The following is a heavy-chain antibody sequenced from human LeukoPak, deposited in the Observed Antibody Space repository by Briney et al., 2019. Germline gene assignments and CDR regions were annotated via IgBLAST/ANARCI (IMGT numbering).Heavy chain of an antibody. J-gene: IGHJ4*02. CDR3: ARDLHFHDSSGYNPDYFDY. CDR2: ISSSGSTI. D-gene: IGHD3-22*01. Sequence: GGSLRLSCAASGFTFSDYYMSWIRQAPGKGLEWVSYISSSGSTIYYADSVKGRFTISRDNAKNSLYLQMNSLRAEDTAVYYCARDLHFHDSSGYNPDYFDYWGQGTLVTVSS. V-gene: IGHV3-11*01. CDR1: GFTFSDYY.